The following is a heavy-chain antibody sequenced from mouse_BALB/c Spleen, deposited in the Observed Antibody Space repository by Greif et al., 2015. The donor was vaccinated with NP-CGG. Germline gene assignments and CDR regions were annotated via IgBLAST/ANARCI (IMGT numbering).Heavy chain of an antibody. CDR3: ARSDRYGTGYAMDY. CDR1: GYSITSGYG. Sequence: EVHLVESGPDPVKPSQSLSLTCTVTGYSITSGYGWHWIRQFPGNKLEWMGYIHYSGSTNYNPSLKSRISITRDTSKNQFFLQLNSVTTEDTATYYCARSDRYGTGYAMDYWGQGTSVTVSS. V-gene: IGHV3-1*02. CDR2: IHYSGST. D-gene: IGHD2-14*01. J-gene: IGHJ4*01.